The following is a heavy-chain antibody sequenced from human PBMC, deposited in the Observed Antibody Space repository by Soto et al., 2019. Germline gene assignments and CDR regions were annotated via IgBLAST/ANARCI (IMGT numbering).Heavy chain of an antibody. D-gene: IGHD1-1*01. V-gene: IGHV3-49*04. J-gene: IGHJ6*02. Sequence: GSLRLSCTASGFSFGDKAVSWVRQAPGKGLEWVGFIRSKGYGGTIEYAASVKGRFTISRDDSKSIAYLQMNSLKTEDTAVYYCTRAGIDKTGKTHYYYGMDVWGQGITVTVSS. CDR1: GFSFGDKA. CDR3: TRAGIDKTGKTHYYYGMDV. CDR2: IRSKGYGGTI.